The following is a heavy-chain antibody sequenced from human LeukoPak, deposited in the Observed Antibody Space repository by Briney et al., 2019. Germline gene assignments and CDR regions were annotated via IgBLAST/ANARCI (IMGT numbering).Heavy chain of an antibody. CDR2: IASKTDGGAT. D-gene: IGHD3-10*01. J-gene: IGHJ4*02. Sequence: GGSLRLSCSASGLTVTNAWMNWVRQAPGEGLDWVGRIASKTDGGATDYAAPVKGRFTISRDDSKNTLNLQMNSLKTEDTAVYYCTTGIRGDWGQGTLVTVSS. CDR3: TTGIRGD. CDR1: GLTVTNAW. V-gene: IGHV3-15*07.